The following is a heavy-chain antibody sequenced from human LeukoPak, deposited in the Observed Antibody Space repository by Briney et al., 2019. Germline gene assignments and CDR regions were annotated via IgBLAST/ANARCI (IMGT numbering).Heavy chain of an antibody. CDR3: AIYDFWSGYYTGLDY. CDR2: ISGSGGST. D-gene: IGHD3-3*01. Sequence: GGSLRLSCAASGFTFSSHAMSWVRQAPGKGLEWVSAISGSGGSTYYADSVKGRFTISRDNSKNTLYLQMNSLRAEDTAVYYCAIYDFWSGYYTGLDYWGQGTLVTVSS. J-gene: IGHJ4*02. CDR1: GFTFSSHA. V-gene: IGHV3-23*01.